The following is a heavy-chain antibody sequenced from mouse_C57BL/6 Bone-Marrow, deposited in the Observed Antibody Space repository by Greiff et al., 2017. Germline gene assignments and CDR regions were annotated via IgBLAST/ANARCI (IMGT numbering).Heavy chain of an antibody. CDR2: INPNNGGT. CDR1: GYTFTDYY. V-gene: IGHV1-26*01. CDR3: GRAGWLLGAWFAY. D-gene: IGHD2-3*01. Sequence: EVKLQQSGPELVKPGASVKISCKASGYTFTDYYMNWVKQSPGKSLEWIGDINPNNGGTSYNQKFKGKATLTVDKSSSTAYMELRSLTSEDSAVYYWGRAGWLLGAWFAYWGQGTLVTVSA. J-gene: IGHJ3*01.